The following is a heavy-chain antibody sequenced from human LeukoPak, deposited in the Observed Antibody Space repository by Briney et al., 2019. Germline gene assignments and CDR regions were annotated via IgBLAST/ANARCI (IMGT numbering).Heavy chain of an antibody. V-gene: IGHV1-8*03. CDR2: MNPNSGNT. CDR1: GYTFTSYY. Sequence: GASVKVSCKASGYTFTSYYMHWVRQATGQGLEWMGWMNPNSGNTGYAQKFQGRVTITRNTSISTAYMELSSLRSEDTAVYYCARSAGIAAPVDYWGQGTLVTVSS. CDR3: ARSAGIAAPVDY. J-gene: IGHJ4*02. D-gene: IGHD6-13*01.